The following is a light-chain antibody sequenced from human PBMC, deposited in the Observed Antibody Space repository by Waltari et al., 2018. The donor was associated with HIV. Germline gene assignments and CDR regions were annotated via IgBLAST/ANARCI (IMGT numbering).Light chain of an antibody. CDR1: QDISNY. V-gene: IGKV1-33*01. J-gene: IGKJ4*01. CDR3: QQYDTLPFT. CDR2: DAS. Sequence: DIQMTQSPSSLSASVGDRVTITCQASQDISNYVNWYQQKPGKAPKVLIYDASNLPEGVPSRFSGSGSGTDFTFTINSVQPEDIASYFCQQYDTLPFTFGRETKVDI.